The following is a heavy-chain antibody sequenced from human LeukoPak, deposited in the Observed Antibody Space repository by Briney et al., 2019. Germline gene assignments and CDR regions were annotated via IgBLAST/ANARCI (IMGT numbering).Heavy chain of an antibody. Sequence: ASVKVSCKASGYTFTSYYMHWVRQAPGQGLEWMGIINPSGGSTSYAQEFQGRVTLTRDMSTSTVYMELSSLRSEDTAVYYCARDYGGNYNWFDPWGQGTLVTVSS. D-gene: IGHD4-23*01. J-gene: IGHJ5*02. CDR3: ARDYGGNYNWFDP. CDR1: GYTFTSYY. V-gene: IGHV1-46*01. CDR2: INPSGGST.